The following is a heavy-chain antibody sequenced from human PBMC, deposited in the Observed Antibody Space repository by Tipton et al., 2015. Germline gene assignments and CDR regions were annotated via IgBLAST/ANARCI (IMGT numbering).Heavy chain of an antibody. J-gene: IGHJ5*01. CDR3: ARQPLVYAINGWLDS. CDR1: GYTFTRHW. CDR2: IYPGDSDA. D-gene: IGHD2-8*01. V-gene: IGHV5-51*01. Sequence: QLVQSGAEMKKPGESLKISCRASGYTFTRHWIGWVRQMPGKGLEWMGIIYPGDSDAKYSPSFQGQVTISVDKSINSAYLQWSSLKASDTAIYYCARQPLVYAINGWLDSWGQGTLVTVSS.